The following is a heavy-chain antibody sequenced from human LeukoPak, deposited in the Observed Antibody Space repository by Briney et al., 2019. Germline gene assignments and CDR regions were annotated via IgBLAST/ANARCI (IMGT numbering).Heavy chain of an antibody. J-gene: IGHJ3*02. CDR1: GGTFSSYA. CDR3: ARARGTNAFDI. CDR2: IIPILGIA. Sequence: ASVKVSCKASGGTFSSYAISWVRQAPGQGIEWMGRIIPILGIANYAQKFQGRVTITADKSTSTAYMELSSLRSEDTAVYYCARARGTNAFDIWGQGTMVTVSS. D-gene: IGHD2-15*01. V-gene: IGHV1-69*04.